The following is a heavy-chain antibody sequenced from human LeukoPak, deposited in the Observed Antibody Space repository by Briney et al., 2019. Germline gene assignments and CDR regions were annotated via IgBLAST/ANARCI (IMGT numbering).Heavy chain of an antibody. CDR3: ARNWKVESSGYYRDPFHYYGMDV. Sequence: ASVKVSCKASGGTFSSYAISWVRQAPGQGLEWMGGIIPIFGTANYAQKFQGRVTITADESTSTAYMELSSLRSEDTAVYYCARNWKVESSGYYRDPFHYYGMDVWGQGTTVTVSS. CDR1: GGTFSSYA. J-gene: IGHJ6*02. V-gene: IGHV1-69*13. D-gene: IGHD3-22*01. CDR2: IIPIFGTA.